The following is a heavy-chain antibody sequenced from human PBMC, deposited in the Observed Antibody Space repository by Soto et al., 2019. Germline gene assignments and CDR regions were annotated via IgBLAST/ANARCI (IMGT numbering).Heavy chain of an antibody. D-gene: IGHD2-2*01. CDR1: GYTFTSYY. V-gene: IGHV1-46*01. CDR2: INPSGGST. CDR3: ARSGYCGSTSCLINWFDP. Sequence: ASVKVSCKASGYTFTSYYMHWVRRAPGQGLEWMGIINPSGGSTSYAQKFKGRVTMTRDTSTSTVYMELSSLRSEDTAVYYFARSGYCGSTSCLINWFDPWGQGTLVTVSS. J-gene: IGHJ5*02.